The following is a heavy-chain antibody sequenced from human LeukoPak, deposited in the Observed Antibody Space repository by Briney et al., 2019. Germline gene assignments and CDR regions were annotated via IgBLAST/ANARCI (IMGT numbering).Heavy chain of an antibody. V-gene: IGHV4-34*01. J-gene: IGHJ5*02. CDR3: ARGLFILTGYTWFDP. D-gene: IGHD3-9*01. CDR2: INHSGST. CDR1: GGSFRGYY. Sequence: PSETLSLTCAVYGGSFRGYYWSWIRQPPGKGLEWIGEINHSGSTNYNPSLKSRVTISVDTSKNQFSLKLSSVTAADTAVYYCARGLFILTGYTWFDPWGQGTLVTVSS.